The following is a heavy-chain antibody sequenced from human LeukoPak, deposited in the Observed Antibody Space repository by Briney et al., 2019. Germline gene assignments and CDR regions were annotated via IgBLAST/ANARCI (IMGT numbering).Heavy chain of an antibody. D-gene: IGHD3-10*01. V-gene: IGHV4-59*01. J-gene: IGHJ4*02. CDR2: IYYSGST. Sequence: PSETLSLTCTVSGGSISSYYWSWIRQPPGKGLEWIGHIYYSGSTNYNPSLKSRVTISVDTSKTQFSLKLSSVTAADTAVYYCANFPVRGVIKYYFDYWGQGTLVTVSS. CDR1: GGSISSYY. CDR3: ANFPVRGVIKYYFDY.